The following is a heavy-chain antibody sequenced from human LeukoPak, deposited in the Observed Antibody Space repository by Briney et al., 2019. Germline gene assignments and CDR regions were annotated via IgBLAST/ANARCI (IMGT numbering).Heavy chain of an antibody. CDR3: ARGAPYSYGYFGY. V-gene: IGHV4-59*01. D-gene: IGHD5-18*01. CDR2: IYYSGST. Sequence: SETLSLTCTVSGGSISSYYWSWIRQPPGKGLEGIGYIYYSGSTNYNPSLKSRVTISVDTSKNQFSLKLSSVTAADTAVYYCARGAPYSYGYFGYWGQGTLVTVSS. CDR1: GGSISSYY. J-gene: IGHJ4*02.